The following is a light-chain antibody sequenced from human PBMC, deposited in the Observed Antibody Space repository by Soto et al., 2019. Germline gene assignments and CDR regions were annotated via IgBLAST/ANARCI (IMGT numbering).Light chain of an antibody. CDR3: QQYNSYPMYT. CDR2: DAS. CDR1: QSISSW. J-gene: IGKJ2*01. V-gene: IGKV1-5*01. Sequence: DIQMTQSPSTLSESVGDRVTITCRASQSISSWLAWYQQKPGEAPKLLIYDASSLESGVPSRFSGSGSGTEFTLTISILQPDDFATYYCQQYNSYPMYTFGQGTKLEIK.